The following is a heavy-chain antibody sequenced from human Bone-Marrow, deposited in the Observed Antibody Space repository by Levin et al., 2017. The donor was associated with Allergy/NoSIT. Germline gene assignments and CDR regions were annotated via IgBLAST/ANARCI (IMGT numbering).Heavy chain of an antibody. V-gene: IGHV4-59*08. Sequence: SETLSLTCAVSGGSITGLYCSWIRQPPGEGLEWIGYSHYRGSTHYNPSLKSRVTISVDTSKNHFSLTLSSVTAADTAMYYCARHENWGSGALDAFDIWGQGTMVTVSS. CDR1: GGSITGLY. D-gene: IGHD7-27*01. J-gene: IGHJ3*02. CDR3: ARHENWGSGALDAFDI. CDR2: SHYRGST.